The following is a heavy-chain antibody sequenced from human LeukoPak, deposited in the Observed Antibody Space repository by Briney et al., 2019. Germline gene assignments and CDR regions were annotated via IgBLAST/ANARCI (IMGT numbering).Heavy chain of an antibody. CDR1: GGSISSSSYY. D-gene: IGHD3-10*01. CDR3: ARVLYYYGSGSARNWFDP. CDR2: ICYSGST. V-gene: IGHV4-39*07. Sequence: SETLSLTCTVSGGSISSSSYYWGWIRQPPGKGLEWIGSICYSGSTYYNPSLKSRVTISVDTSKNQFSLKLSSVTAADTAVYYCARVLYYYGSGSARNWFDPWGQGTLVTVSS. J-gene: IGHJ5*02.